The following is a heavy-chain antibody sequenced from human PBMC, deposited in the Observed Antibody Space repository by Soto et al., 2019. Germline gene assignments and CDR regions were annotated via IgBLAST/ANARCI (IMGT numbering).Heavy chain of an antibody. D-gene: IGHD6-6*01. CDR2: ISYDGSNK. CDR3: AKLPRVAARPPGYGMDV. Sequence: AGGSLRLSCAASGFTFSGYGMHWVRQSPGKGLEWVAVISYDGSNKYYADSVKGRFTISRDNSKNTLYLQMNSLRAEDTAVYYCAKLPRVAARPPGYGMDVWGQGTTLTVSS. V-gene: IGHV3-30*18. J-gene: IGHJ6*02. CDR1: GFTFSGYG.